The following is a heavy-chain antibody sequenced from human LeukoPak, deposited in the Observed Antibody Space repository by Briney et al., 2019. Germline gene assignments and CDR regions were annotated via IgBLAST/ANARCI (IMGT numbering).Heavy chain of an antibody. CDR1: GFRFGSDW. D-gene: IGHD3-16*01. V-gene: IGHV3-7*01. Sequence: GGSLRLSCAASGFRFGSDWMTWVRQAPGKGLEWVANINPDGNEKYYVDSVKGRFTISRDNGKDSLYLQLNSLRAEDTAVYYCARYYDPAVGDAFDIWGQGTMVTVSS. CDR3: ARYYDPAVGDAFDI. CDR2: INPDGNEK. J-gene: IGHJ3*02.